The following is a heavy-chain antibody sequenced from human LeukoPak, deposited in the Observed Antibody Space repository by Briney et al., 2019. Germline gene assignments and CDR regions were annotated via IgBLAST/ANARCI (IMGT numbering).Heavy chain of an antibody. V-gene: IGHV4-34*01. CDR1: GGSFSGYY. J-gene: IGHJ4*02. Sequence: SETLSLTCAVYGGSFSGYYWSWIRQPPGKGLEWIAEINHSGSTNYNPSLKSRVTISVETSKNQFSLKLSSVTAADTAVYYCARERGPTSRSFDYWGQGTLVTVSS. CDR3: ARERGPTSRSFDY. CDR2: INHSGST. D-gene: IGHD2-2*01.